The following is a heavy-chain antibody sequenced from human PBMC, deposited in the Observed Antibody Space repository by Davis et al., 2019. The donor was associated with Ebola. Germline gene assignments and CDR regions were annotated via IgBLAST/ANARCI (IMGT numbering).Heavy chain of an antibody. D-gene: IGHD2-21*01. CDR2: ISYDGSHK. CDR3: ARVNLWSRGWGMDV. V-gene: IGHV3-30*03. CDR1: GFTFSSYG. J-gene: IGHJ6*03. Sequence: GESLKISCAASGFTFSSYGMHWVRQAPGKGLEWVAVISYDGSHKYSADSVRGRFTISRDNAKNSLFLQMSSLRDEDTAVYYCARVNLWSRGWGMDVWGNGTTVTVSS.